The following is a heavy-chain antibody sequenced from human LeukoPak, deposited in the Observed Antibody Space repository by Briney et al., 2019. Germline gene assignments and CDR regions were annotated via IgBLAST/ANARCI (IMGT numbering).Heavy chain of an antibody. Sequence: PSETLSLTCTVSGGSISSSSYYWGWIRQPPGKGLEWIGSIYYSGSTYYNPSLKSRVTISVDTSKNQFSLKLSSVTAADTAVYYCARHDGDGDYEVSYWGQGTLVTVSS. V-gene: IGHV4-39*01. CDR1: GGSISSSSYY. D-gene: IGHD4-17*01. J-gene: IGHJ4*02. CDR2: IYYSGST. CDR3: ARHDGDGDYEVSY.